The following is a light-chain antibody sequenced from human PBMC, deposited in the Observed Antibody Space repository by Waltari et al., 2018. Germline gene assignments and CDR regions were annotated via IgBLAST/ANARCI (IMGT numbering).Light chain of an antibody. V-gene: IGLV1-47*01. CDR1: ISNFGANY. Sequence: QSVLTQPPSASGTPGQRLIISCSGSISNFGANYVYWYQQHPGTAPKLLIYRNNQRPSGVPDRFSDSKSGTSASLAISGLRSEDEAHYHCAAWDDSLSGVVFGGETKLTVL. CDR3: AAWDDSLSGVV. J-gene: IGLJ2*01. CDR2: RNN.